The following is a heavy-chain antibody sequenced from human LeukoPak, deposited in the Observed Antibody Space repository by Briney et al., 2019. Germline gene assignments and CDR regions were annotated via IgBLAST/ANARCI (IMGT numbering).Heavy chain of an antibody. V-gene: IGHV3-30*04. CDR3: ARGRREGYNLRNYDY. CDR1: GFTFSTYA. Sequence: GGSLRLSCAASGFTFSTYAMDWVRQAPGKGLEWVAVISYDGSNKYYSDSVKGRFTISRDNSKNTLYLQMNSLTAEDTAVYYCARGRREGYNLRNYDYWGQGTLVTVSS. CDR2: ISYDGSNK. D-gene: IGHD5-24*01. J-gene: IGHJ4*02.